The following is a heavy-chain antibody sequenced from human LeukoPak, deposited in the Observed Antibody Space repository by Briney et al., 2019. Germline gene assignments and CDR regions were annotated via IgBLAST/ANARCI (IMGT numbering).Heavy chain of an antibody. Sequence: PSETLSLTCAVYGGSFSGYYWSWIRQPPGKGLEWIGEINHSGSTNYNPSLKSRVTISVDTSKSQFSLKLSSVTAADTAVYYCARGPVVDTAMVAPDYWGQGTLVTVSS. CDR2: INHSGST. J-gene: IGHJ4*02. D-gene: IGHD5-18*01. V-gene: IGHV4-34*01. CDR1: GGSFSGYY. CDR3: ARGPVVDTAMVAPDY.